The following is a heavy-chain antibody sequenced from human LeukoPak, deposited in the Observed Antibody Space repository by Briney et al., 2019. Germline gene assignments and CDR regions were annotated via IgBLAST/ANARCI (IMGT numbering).Heavy chain of an antibody. V-gene: IGHV4-34*01. CDR1: GGSFSGYY. Sequence: PSETLSLTCAVCGGSFSGYYWSWIRQPPGKGLEWMGEINHSGSTNYNPSLKSRVTISVDTSKNQFSLKLSSVTAADTAVYYCARAAHYYDSSGYYYGPLDYWGQGTLVTVSS. D-gene: IGHD3-22*01. CDR3: ARAAHYYDSSGYYYGPLDY. J-gene: IGHJ4*02. CDR2: INHSGST.